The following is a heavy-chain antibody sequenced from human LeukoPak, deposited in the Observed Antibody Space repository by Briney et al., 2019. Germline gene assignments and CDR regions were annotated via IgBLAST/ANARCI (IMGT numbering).Heavy chain of an antibody. Sequence: GRSLRLSCAASGFTFSSYAMHWVRQAPGKGLEWVAVISYDGSNKYYADSVKGRFTISRDNSRNTLYPQMNSLRAEDTAVYYCARDTCSGGSCYSGYYYYGMDVWGQGTTVTVSS. D-gene: IGHD2-15*01. CDR2: ISYDGSNK. J-gene: IGHJ6*02. CDR3: ARDTCSGGSCYSGYYYYGMDV. CDR1: GFTFSSYA. V-gene: IGHV3-30-3*01.